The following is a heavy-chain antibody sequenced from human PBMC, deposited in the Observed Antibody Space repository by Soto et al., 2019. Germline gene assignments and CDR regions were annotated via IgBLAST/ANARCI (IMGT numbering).Heavy chain of an antibody. J-gene: IGHJ4*02. V-gene: IGHV3-23*03. CDR2: IYTGESST. CDR3: ANYSRAYCSSNSCYDFDS. Sequence: GGSRRLSCAASGFTFSNYAMTWVRQAPGKGLEWVSDIYTGESSTYCADSVKGRFSISIVNSKYTLYLQMISLRAEDTAVYYCANYSRAYCSSNSCYDFDSWGQGTLVLVSS. CDR1: GFTFSNYA. D-gene: IGHD2-2*01.